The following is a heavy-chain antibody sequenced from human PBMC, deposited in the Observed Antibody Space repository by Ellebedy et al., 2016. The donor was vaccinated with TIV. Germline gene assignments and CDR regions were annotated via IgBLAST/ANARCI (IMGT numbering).Heavy chain of an antibody. V-gene: IGHV1-69*13. J-gene: IGHJ4*02. CDR2: IFPIFGTA. CDR1: GGTFSIYA. CDR3: ARDMVQGMVAVYVWFDY. D-gene: IGHD3-10*01. Sequence: ASVKVSCKASGGTFSIYAISWVRQAPGQGLEWMGGIFPIFGTAKYAQKFQGGVTITADESTSTAYMELSSLRSEDTAVYYCARDMVQGMVAVYVWFDYWGQGTLVTVSS.